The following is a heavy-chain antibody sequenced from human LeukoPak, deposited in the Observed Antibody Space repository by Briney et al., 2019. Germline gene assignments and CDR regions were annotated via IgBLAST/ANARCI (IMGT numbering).Heavy chain of an antibody. CDR2: INPNSGGT. V-gene: IGHV1-2*02. J-gene: IGHJ4*02. Sequence: ASVKVSCKASGYTFTGYYMHWVRQAPGQGLEWMGWINPNSGGTNYAQKFQGRVTMTRDTSISTAYMELSRLRSDDTAVYYCAREAVAGPDLFGYWGQRTLVTVSS. CDR3: AREAVAGPDLFGY. D-gene: IGHD6-19*01. CDR1: GYTFTGYY.